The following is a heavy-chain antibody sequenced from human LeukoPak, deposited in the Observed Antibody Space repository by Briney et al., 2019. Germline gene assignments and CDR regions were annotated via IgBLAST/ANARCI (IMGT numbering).Heavy chain of an antibody. CDR2: ISSSGSTI. J-gene: IGHJ1*01. Sequence: GGSLRLSCAASGFTFSSYEMNWVRQAPGKGLEWVSYISSSGSTIYYADSVKGRFTISRDNSKNTLYLQMNSLRAEDTAVYYCARDRGSGGYGYFQHWGQGTLVTVSS. D-gene: IGHD1-26*01. CDR3: ARDRGSGGYGYFQH. V-gene: IGHV3-48*03. CDR1: GFTFSSYE.